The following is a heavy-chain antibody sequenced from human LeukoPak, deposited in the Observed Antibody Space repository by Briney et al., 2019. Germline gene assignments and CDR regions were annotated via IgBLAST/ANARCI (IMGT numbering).Heavy chain of an antibody. J-gene: IGHJ6*03. CDR1: GGSISSYY. D-gene: IGHD3-10*01. Sequence: SETLSLTCTVSGGSISSYYWSWIRQPPGKGLEWLGYVYYSGNINFNPSLKSRVTISLDTSKKQFSLKLISVTAADTAVYYCARAGDYYMDVWGKGTTVTISS. V-gene: IGHV4-59*01. CDR3: ARAGDYYMDV. CDR2: VYYSGNI.